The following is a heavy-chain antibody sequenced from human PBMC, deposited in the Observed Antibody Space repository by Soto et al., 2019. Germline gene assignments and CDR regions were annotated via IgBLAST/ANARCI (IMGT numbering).Heavy chain of an antibody. CDR2: IYHSGST. J-gene: IGHJ4*02. Sequence: KASETLSLTCAVSGYSISSGYYWGWIRQPPGKGLEWIGSIYHSGSTYYNPSLKSRVTISVDTSKNQFSLKLSSVTAADTAVYYCARSPLTYSGSYFFDYWGQGTLVTVSS. CDR1: GYSISSGYY. CDR3: ARSPLTYSGSYFFDY. D-gene: IGHD1-26*01. V-gene: IGHV4-38-2*01.